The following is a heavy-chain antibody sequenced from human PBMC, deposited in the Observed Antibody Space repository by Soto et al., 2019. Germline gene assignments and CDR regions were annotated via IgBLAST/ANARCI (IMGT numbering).Heavy chain of an antibody. CDR2: ISAHNGNT. D-gene: IGHD1-1*01. V-gene: IGHV1-18*01. J-gene: IGHJ4*02. Sequence: QVHLVQSGAEVKKPGASVKVSCKGSGYIFTTYGITWVRQAPGQGLEWMGWISAHNGNTNYAQKLQGRVTVTRDTSTSTAYMELTNLSSDDTAVYYSARGRYGDYWGQGALVTVSS. CDR3: ARGRYGDY. CDR1: GYIFTTYG.